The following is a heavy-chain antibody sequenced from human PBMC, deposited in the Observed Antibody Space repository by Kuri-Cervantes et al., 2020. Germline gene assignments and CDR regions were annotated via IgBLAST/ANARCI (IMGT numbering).Heavy chain of an antibody. CDR2: IVAGSGNT. Sequence: SVKVSCKASGYTLTNSAVQWVRQARGQRLEWIGWIVAGSGNTNYAQKFQERITITRDMSTSTAYMELSSLRSEDTAVYYCAGVPAAIRAGGWFDPWGQGTLVTVSS. CDR1: GYTLTNSA. D-gene: IGHD2-2*01. CDR3: AGVPAAIRAGGWFDP. J-gene: IGHJ5*02. V-gene: IGHV1-58*01.